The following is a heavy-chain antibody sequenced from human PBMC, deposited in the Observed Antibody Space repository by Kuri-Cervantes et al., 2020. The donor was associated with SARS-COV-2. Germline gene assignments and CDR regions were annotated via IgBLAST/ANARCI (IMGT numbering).Heavy chain of an antibody. Sequence: GESLKSSCQVSGFLFSAPAIHWVRQASGKGLEWVGRVRGKANNYATAYAASVKGRFTISRDDSKNMAYLQMNSLKTEDTAVYYCARDCGSSTSCYALDPWGQGTLVTVSS. CDR1: GFLFSAPA. CDR2: VRGKANNYAT. D-gene: IGHD2-2*01. J-gene: IGHJ5*02. CDR3: ARDCGSSTSCYALDP. V-gene: IGHV3-73*01.